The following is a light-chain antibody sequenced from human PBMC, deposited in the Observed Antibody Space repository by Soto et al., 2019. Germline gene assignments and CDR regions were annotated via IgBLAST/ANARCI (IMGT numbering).Light chain of an antibody. CDR1: SSDVGSSNL. V-gene: IGLV2-23*01. CDR2: EGS. CDR3: CSFAGSSTFYV. J-gene: IGLJ1*01. Sequence: QSVLTQPASVSGSPGQSITISCTGTSSDVGSSNLVSWYQQHPGKAPKLIIYEGSRRPSGVSGRFSGSKSGNTASLTISGLQAEDEADYYCCSFAGSSTFYVFVTGTKVTVL.